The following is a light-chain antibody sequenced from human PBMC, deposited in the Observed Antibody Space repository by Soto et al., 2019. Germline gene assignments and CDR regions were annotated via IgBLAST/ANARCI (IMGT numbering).Light chain of an antibody. Sequence: EVAMTQSPGTLSFAPGERATLSYMVSHSVISSYLAWYQQKPGQAPTLLIFAASCRASGVPDRFSGSGSGTDFTLTISSLQPEDFAPFYCQYHGSSPITFGQGTRLEI. CDR3: QYHGSSPIT. CDR1: HSVISSY. CDR2: AAS. J-gene: IGKJ5*01. V-gene: IGKV3-20*01.